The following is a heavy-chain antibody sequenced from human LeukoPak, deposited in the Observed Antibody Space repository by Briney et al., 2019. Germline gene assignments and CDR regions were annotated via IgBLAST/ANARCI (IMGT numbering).Heavy chain of an antibody. D-gene: IGHD2-21*02. Sequence: GGSLRLSCAVSGFTFSDYYMDWVRQAPGKGLEWVSSFYNGGNYIYYEDSEKGRFTIPRENPENTLYLQLNSLRAEDTAVYYRARVEFCGGTCYFGGMGVWGQGTTVTVSS. CDR1: GFTFSDYY. CDR3: ARVEFCGGTCYFGGMGV. V-gene: IGHV3-21*01. CDR2: FYNGGNYI. J-gene: IGHJ6*02.